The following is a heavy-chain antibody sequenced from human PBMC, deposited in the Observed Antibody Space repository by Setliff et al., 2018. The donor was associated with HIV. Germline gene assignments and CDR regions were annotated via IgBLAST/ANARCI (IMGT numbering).Heavy chain of an antibody. V-gene: IGHV4-38-2*01. CDR1: GYSMSSGYY. J-gene: IGHJ4*02. D-gene: IGHD2-2*01. CDR3: ARHAGGPDGPFDY. Sequence: NPSETLSLTCGVSGYSMSSGYYWGWFRQPPGKGLEWIGNVYHTGSTYYNPSLKSRVTISVDTSKNQFSLKLSSVIAADTAVDYCARHAGGPDGPFDYWGQGTLVTVSS. CDR2: VYHTGST.